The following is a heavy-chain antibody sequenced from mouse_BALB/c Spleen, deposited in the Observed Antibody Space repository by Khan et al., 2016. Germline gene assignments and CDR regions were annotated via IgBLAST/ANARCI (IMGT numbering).Heavy chain of an antibody. CDR3: AEDYYGSNWFAY. Sequence: QIQLVQSGPELKKPGETVKISCKASGYTFTNYGMNWVKQAPGKGLKWMGWINTNTGEPTYAEELKGRFAFYLETSASTAYLQIKNLKNEDTATYFCAEDYYGSNWFAYWGQGTLVTVSA. CDR1: GYTFTNYG. J-gene: IGHJ3*01. V-gene: IGHV9-3*02. CDR2: INTNTGEP. D-gene: IGHD1-1*01.